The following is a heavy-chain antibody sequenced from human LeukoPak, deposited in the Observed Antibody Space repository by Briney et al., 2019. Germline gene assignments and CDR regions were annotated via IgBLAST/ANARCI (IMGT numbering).Heavy chain of an antibody. CDR2: IYSGGST. CDR1: GFTFSSYS. J-gene: IGHJ4*02. CDR3: ARVPYYGSGSYLDY. V-gene: IGHV3-53*01. Sequence: GGSLRLSCAASGFTFSSYSMNWVRQAPGKGLEWVSVIYSGGSTYYADSVKGRFTISRDNSKNTLYLQMNSLRAEDTAVYYCARVPYYGSGSYLDYWGQGTLVTVSS. D-gene: IGHD3-10*01.